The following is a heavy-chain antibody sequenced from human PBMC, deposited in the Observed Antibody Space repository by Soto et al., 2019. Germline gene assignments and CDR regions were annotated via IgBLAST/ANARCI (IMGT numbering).Heavy chain of an antibody. Sequence: GGSLRLSCAASGFTFSSYAMSWVRQAPGKGLEWVSAISGNGGSTYYADSVKGRFTISRDNSKNTLYLQMNSLRAEDTAVYYCAKDVAVAGTNWFDPWGQGTLVTVSS. D-gene: IGHD6-19*01. CDR2: ISGNGGST. V-gene: IGHV3-23*01. CDR1: GFTFSSYA. CDR3: AKDVAVAGTNWFDP. J-gene: IGHJ5*02.